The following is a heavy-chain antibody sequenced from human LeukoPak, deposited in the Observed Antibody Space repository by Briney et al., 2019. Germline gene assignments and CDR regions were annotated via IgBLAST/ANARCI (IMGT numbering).Heavy chain of an antibody. V-gene: IGHV3-7*01. D-gene: IGHD1-26*01. Sequence: GGSLRLSCAASGFTFSSYGMHWVRQAPGKGLEWVANIKQDGSEKYYVDSVKGRFTISRDNAKNSLYLQMNSLRAEDTAVYYCARGIVGAIDYWGQGTLVTVSS. CDR1: GFTFSSYG. CDR2: IKQDGSEK. J-gene: IGHJ4*02. CDR3: ARGIVGAIDY.